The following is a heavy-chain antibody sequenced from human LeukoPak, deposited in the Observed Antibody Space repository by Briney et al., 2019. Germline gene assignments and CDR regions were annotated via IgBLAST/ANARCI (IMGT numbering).Heavy chain of an antibody. CDR3: TRDITGPDV. CDR2: IRSKAYGGTT. V-gene: IGHV3-49*04. Sequence: GGSLRLSCTASGFTFGDYAMSWVRQAPGKGLEWVGFIRSKAYGGTTEYAASVKGRFTISRDDSKSIAYLQMNSLKTEDTAVYYCTRDITGPDVWGQGTTVTVSS. CDR1: GFTFGDYA. D-gene: IGHD3-3*01. J-gene: IGHJ6*02.